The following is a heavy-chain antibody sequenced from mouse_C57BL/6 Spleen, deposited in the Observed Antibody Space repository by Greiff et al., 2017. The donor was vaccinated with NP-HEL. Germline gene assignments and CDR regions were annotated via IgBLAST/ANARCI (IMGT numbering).Heavy chain of an antibody. CDR1: GYTFTSYW. CDR2: IDPSDSYT. J-gene: IGHJ4*01. CDR3: ARGEGGYDVDYAMDY. Sequence: QVQLKQPGAELVMPGASVKLSCKASGYTFTSYWMHWVKQRPGQGLEWIGEIDPSDSYTNYTQKFKGKSTLTVDKSSSTAYMQLSSLTSEDSAVYYCARGEGGYDVDYAMDYWGQGTSVTVSS. D-gene: IGHD2-2*01. V-gene: IGHV1-69*01.